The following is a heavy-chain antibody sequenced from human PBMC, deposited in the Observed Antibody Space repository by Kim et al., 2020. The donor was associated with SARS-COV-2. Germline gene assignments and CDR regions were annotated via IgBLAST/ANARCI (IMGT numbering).Heavy chain of an antibody. D-gene: IGHD6-13*01. V-gene: IGHV3-9*01. CDR2: ISWNSGSI. J-gene: IGHJ4*02. CDR3: AKDIAAAGKGDY. Sequence: GGSLRLSCAASGFTFDDYAMHWVRQAPGKGLEWVSGISWNSGSIGYADSVKGRFTISRDNAKNSLYLQMNSLRAEDTALYYCAKDIAAAGKGDYWGQGTLVTVSS. CDR1: GFTFDDYA.